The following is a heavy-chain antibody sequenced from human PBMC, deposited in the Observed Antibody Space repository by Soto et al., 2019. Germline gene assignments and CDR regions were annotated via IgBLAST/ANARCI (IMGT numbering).Heavy chain of an antibody. D-gene: IGHD5-12*01. CDR3: ARILSPRDGYNLDY. CDR2: IFSNDEK. Sequence: SGATLVNHTESLTLTCTFWGLSLSNARKGVSWIRQPPGKALEWLAHIFSNDEKSYSTSLKSRLTISKDTSKSQVVLTMTNMDPVDTATYYCARILSPRDGYNLDYWAQAILVTVSS. V-gene: IGHV2-26*01. CDR1: GLSLSNARKG. J-gene: IGHJ4*02.